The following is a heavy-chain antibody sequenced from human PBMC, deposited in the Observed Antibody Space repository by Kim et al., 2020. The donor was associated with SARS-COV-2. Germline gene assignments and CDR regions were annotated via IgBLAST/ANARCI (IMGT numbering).Heavy chain of an antibody. V-gene: IGHV3-21*01. D-gene: IGHD6-13*01. CDR1: GFTFSSYS. Sequence: GGSLRLSCAPSGFTFSSYSMNWVRQAPGKGMEWVSSISSSSSYIYYADSVKGRFTISRDNAKNSLYLQMNSLRAEDTAVYYCARGYSSSWYPYYYYYYGMDVWGQGTTVTVSS. CDR3: ARGYSSSWYPYYYYYYGMDV. CDR2: ISSSSSYI. J-gene: IGHJ6*02.